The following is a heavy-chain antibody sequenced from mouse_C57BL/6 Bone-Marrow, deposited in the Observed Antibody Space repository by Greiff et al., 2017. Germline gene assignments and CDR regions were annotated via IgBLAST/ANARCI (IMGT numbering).Heavy chain of an antibody. CDR3: ARRDGYWAWFAY. Sequence: QVQLQQPGAELVKPGASVKLSCKASGYTFTSYWMHWVKQRPGQGLEWIGMIHPNSGSTNYNEKFKSKATLTVDKSSSTAYMQLSSLTSEDSAVYYCARRDGYWAWFAYWGQGTLVTVSA. V-gene: IGHV1-64*01. CDR1: GYTFTSYW. D-gene: IGHD2-3*01. J-gene: IGHJ3*01. CDR2: IHPNSGST.